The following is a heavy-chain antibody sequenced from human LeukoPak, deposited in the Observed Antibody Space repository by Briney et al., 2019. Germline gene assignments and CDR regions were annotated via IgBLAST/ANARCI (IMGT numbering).Heavy chain of an antibody. CDR3: ARPAGYSSSWYVGWFDP. D-gene: IGHD6-13*01. J-gene: IGHJ5*02. V-gene: IGHV4-59*01. CDR2: IYYSGST. CDR1: GGSISSYY. Sequence: SETLSLTCTVSGGSISSYYWSWIRQPPGKGLEWIGYIYYSGSTNYNPSLKSRVTISVDTSKNQFSLKLSSVTAADTAVYYCARPAGYSSSWYVGWFDPWGQGTLVTVSS.